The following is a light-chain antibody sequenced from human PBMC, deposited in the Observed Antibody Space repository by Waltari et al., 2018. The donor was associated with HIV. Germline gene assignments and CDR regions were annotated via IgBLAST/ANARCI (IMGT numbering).Light chain of an antibody. CDR2: EDN. CDR3: QSYDSNSWL. Sequence: NFMLTQPHSVSESPGKTVTISCTRSSGSIASNYVQWSQQRPGSAPTTVICEDNQRPSGVPDRFSGSIDSSSNSTSLTISGLRTEDEAHYYCQSYDSNSWLFGAGTKLTVL. CDR1: SGSIASNY. V-gene: IGLV6-57*03. J-gene: IGLJ3*02.